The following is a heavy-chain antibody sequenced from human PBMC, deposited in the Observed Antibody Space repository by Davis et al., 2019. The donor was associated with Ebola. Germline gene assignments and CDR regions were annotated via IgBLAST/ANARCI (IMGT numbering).Heavy chain of an antibody. D-gene: IGHD6-13*01. J-gene: IGHJ4*02. Sequence: PGGSLRLSCAASGFTFSSYAMSWVRQAPGKGPEWVSAITGSGGSTYYADSVKGRFTISRDNAKNSLYLQMNSLRAEDTAVYYCARETSIEATGTSGFWGQGTLVTVSS. V-gene: IGHV3-23*01. CDR1: GFTFSSYA. CDR2: ITGSGGST. CDR3: ARETSIEATGTSGF.